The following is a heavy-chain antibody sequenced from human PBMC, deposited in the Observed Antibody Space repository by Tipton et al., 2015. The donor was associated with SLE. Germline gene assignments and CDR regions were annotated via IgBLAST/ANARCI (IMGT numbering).Heavy chain of an antibody. Sequence: TLSLTCAVYGGSFSGYYWSWIRQPPGKGLEWIGEITHSGSTNYNPSLKSRVTISVDTSKNQSSLKLSSVTAADTAVYYCARNPGRGVRYFDLWGRGTLVTVSS. CDR2: ITHSGST. CDR3: ARNPGRGVRYFDL. CDR1: GGSFSGYY. D-gene: IGHD1-14*01. J-gene: IGHJ2*01. V-gene: IGHV4-34*01.